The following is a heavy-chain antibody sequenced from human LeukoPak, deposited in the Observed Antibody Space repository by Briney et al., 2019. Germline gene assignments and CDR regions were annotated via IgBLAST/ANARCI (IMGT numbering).Heavy chain of an antibody. Sequence: SETLSLTCAVYGGSFSGYYWSWIRQPPGKGLEWIGEINHSGSTNYNPSLKSRVTISVDTSKNQFSLKLSSVTAADTAVYYCARGCELDGYNYYFDYWGQGTLVTVSS. V-gene: IGHV4-34*01. CDR3: ARGCELDGYNYYFDY. CDR2: INHSGST. J-gene: IGHJ4*02. D-gene: IGHD5-24*01. CDR1: GGSFSGYY.